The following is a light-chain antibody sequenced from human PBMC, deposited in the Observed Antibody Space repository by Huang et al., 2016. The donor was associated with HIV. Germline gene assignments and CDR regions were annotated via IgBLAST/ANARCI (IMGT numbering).Light chain of an antibody. V-gene: IGKV4-1*01. CDR3: QQYYHNPLT. CDR1: PSLFFSSNKRSY. Sequence: DIVMTQSPDSLTVSLGERATINCRSSPSLFFSSNKRSYLSWYQKKHGQPPNLVISWASAREAGVPDRFSGSGSETHFTLTINSLQAEDVAVYYCQQYYHNPLTFGGGTKVEI. CDR2: WAS. J-gene: IGKJ4*01.